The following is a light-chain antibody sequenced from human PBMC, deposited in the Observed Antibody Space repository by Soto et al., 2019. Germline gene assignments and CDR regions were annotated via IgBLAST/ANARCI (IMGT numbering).Light chain of an antibody. CDR3: QQSYSTFFT. J-gene: IGKJ4*01. CDR1: QSISSS. V-gene: IGKV1-39*01. CDR2: AAS. Sequence: DIQMTQSPSSLSASVGARVTITCRASQSISSSLNWYQQKPGKAPKLLIYAASSLQCGVTSRFSGVGSGTDFTLSGSSLSPEDFATYSWQQSYSTFFTFGGGTKVEIK.